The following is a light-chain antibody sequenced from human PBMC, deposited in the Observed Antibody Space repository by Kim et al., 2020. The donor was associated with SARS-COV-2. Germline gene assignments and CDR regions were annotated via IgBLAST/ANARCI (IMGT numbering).Light chain of an antibody. J-gene: IGLJ3*02. Sequence: SYELTQPSSVSVAPGQTARLTCSGDVLAKKYARWFQQKPGQAPVLVIYKDSERPSGIPERFSGSSSGTTVTLTISGAQVEDEADYYCYSAADNNRVLGGGTQLTVL. CDR2: KDS. V-gene: IGLV3-27*01. CDR1: VLAKKY. CDR3: YSAADNNRV.